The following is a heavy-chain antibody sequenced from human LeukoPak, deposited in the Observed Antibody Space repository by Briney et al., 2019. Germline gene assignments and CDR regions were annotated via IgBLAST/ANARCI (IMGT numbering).Heavy chain of an antibody. V-gene: IGHV4-59*01. J-gene: IGHJ5*02. D-gene: IGHD3-22*01. CDR2: IYYSGST. Sequence: SETLSLTCAVYDGSFTDYHWTWIRQPPGKGLEWIGYIYYSGSTKYNPSLKSRVTISVDTSKNQFSLKLSSVTAADTAVYYCARLYDSSGYTNWLDPWGQGALVTVSS. CDR3: ARLYDSSGYTNWLDP. CDR1: DGSFTDYH.